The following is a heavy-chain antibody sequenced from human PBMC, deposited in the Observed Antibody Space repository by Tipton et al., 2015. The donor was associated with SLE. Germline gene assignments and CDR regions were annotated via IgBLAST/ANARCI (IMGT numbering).Heavy chain of an antibody. CDR3: ARDWWYYDSSGYPEGAFDI. CDR1: GYTFTGYY. D-gene: IGHD3-22*01. CDR2: INPNSGGT. Sequence: QSGPEVKKPGASVKVSCKASGYTFTGYYMHWVRQAPGQGLEWMGWINPNSGGTNYAQKFQGRVTMTRDTSISTAYMELSRLRSDDTAVYYCARDWWYYDSSGYPEGAFDIWGQGTMVTVSS. J-gene: IGHJ3*02. V-gene: IGHV1-2*02.